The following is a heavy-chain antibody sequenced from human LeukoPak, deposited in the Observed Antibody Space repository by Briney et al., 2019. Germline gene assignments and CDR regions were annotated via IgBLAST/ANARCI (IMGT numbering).Heavy chain of an antibody. CDR1: GFIFSSYS. CDR3: AREQPAGSTDY. D-gene: IGHD2-2*01. Sequence: GGSLRLSCAASGFIFSSYSMHWVRQAPGKGLEYVSVISPDGTKTYYTNSVRGRFTISRDNSKNALYLQMGSLRDEDTAMYFYAREQPAGSTDYWGQGTLVTVSS. CDR2: ISPDGTKT. J-gene: IGHJ4*02. V-gene: IGHV3-64*01.